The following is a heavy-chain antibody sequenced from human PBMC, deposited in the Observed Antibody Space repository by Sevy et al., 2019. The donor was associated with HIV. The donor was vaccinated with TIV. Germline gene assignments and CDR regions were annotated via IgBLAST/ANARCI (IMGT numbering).Heavy chain of an antibody. V-gene: IGHV3-7*01. D-gene: IGHD3-16*01. CDR2: IKSDGSDK. CDR3: AQETVGRFDS. J-gene: IGHJ4*02. Sequence: GGSLRLSCAASGFTFSAYWMNWVRQAPGKGLEWVANIKSDGSDKQYVDSVEGRFTISRDNAKNSLYLQMYSLRVEDTAVYYCAQETVGRFDSWGQGTLVAVSS. CDR1: GFTFSAYW.